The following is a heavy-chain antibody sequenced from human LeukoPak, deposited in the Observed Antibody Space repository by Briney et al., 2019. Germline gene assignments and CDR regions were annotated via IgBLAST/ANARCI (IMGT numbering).Heavy chain of an antibody. J-gene: IGHJ4*02. CDR2: IYYSGST. V-gene: IGHV4-30-4*01. CDR1: GGPISSGDKY. Sequence: SETLSLTCNVSGGPISSGDKYWGWIRQPPGKGLEWIGYIYYSGSTYYNPSLKSRLTISVDTSENQFSLHLTSVTAADTAVYFCARVTRWAGLDFWGKGTLVTVSS. D-gene: IGHD2-21*02. CDR3: ARVTRWAGLDF.